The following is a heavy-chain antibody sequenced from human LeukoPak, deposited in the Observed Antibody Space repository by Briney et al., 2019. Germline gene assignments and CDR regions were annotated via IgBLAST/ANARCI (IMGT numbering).Heavy chain of an antibody. V-gene: IGHV3-21*01. CDR1: GFTFSSYS. J-gene: IGHJ4*02. D-gene: IGHD5-12*01. CDR3: ARATRGGYDGYFDY. Sequence: GGSLRLSCAASGFTFSSYSMNWVRQAPGKGLEWVSFISTSSSYIYYADSVKGRFIISRDNARKSLYLQVNSLRAEDTAVYYCARATRGGYDGYFDYWGQGTLVTVSS. CDR2: ISTSSSYI.